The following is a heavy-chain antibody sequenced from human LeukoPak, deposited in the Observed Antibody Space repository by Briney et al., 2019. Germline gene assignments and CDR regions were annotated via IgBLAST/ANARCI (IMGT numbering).Heavy chain of an antibody. J-gene: IGHJ4*02. CDR2: MSYNGGKI. Sequence: GGSLRLSCAASGFSFSSYGMQWVRPAPGKGVEWVTYMSYNGGKIHYSDSVKGRFTISRDNSKNTLYLQMNSLIPEDTAVYYCAKVAGNIYYFDYWGQGALVTVSS. V-gene: IGHV3-30*02. CDR1: GFSFSSYG. CDR3: AKVAGNIYYFDY. D-gene: IGHD4-23*01.